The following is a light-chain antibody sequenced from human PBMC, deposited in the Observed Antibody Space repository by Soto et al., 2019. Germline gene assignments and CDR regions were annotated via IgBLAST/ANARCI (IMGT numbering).Light chain of an antibody. Sequence: DIQMTQSPSTLSGSVGDRVTITCRASQTISSWLAWYQQKPGRAPKVLMYDASTLESGVPSRFSGSGSGTDFTLTISRLEPEDFAVYYCQQYSSSPETFGQGTKVDIK. CDR2: DAS. CDR3: QQYSSSPET. J-gene: IGKJ1*01. CDR1: QTISSW. V-gene: IGKV1-5*01.